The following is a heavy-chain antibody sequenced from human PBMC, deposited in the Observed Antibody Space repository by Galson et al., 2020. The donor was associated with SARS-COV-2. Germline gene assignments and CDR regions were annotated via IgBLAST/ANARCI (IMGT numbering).Heavy chain of an antibody. D-gene: IGHD3-10*01. V-gene: IGHV3-30*04. CDR2: ISYDGSNK. J-gene: IGHJ3*02. Sequence: LSLTCAASGFTFSSYAMHWVRQAPGKGLEWVAVISYDGSNKYYADSVKGRFTISRDNSKNTLYLQMNSLRAEDTAVYYCASEGFGADAFDIWGQGTMVTVSS. CDR3: ASEGFGADAFDI. CDR1: GFTFSSYA.